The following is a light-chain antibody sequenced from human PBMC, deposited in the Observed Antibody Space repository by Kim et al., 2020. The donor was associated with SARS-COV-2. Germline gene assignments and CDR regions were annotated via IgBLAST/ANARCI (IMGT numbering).Light chain of an antibody. J-gene: IGLJ2*01. V-gene: IGLV6-57*04. CDR3: QSYDSSNLVV. CDR2: EDN. Sequence: NFMLTQPHSVSESPGKTVTISCTRSSGSIASNYVQWYQQRPGSAPTTVIYEDNQRPSGVPDRFSGSIDSSSNSASLTISGLKTEDEADYYCQSYDSSNLVVVGGGTQLTVL. CDR1: SGSIASNY.